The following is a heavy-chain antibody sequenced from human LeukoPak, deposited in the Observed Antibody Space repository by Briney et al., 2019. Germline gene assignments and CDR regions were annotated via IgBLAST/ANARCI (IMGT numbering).Heavy chain of an antibody. J-gene: IGHJ4*02. V-gene: IGHV1-2*02. D-gene: IGHD3-22*01. CDR2: INTNSGGT. CDR1: GYTFTGYY. Sequence: GASVKVSCTASGYTFTGYYIHWVRQAPGQGLEWMGWINTNSGGTNYAQKFQGRVTMTRDTSISTAYMELSRLRSDDTAVYYCARVWRYYDSSGFEPDYWGQGTLVTVSS. CDR3: ARVWRYYDSSGFEPDY.